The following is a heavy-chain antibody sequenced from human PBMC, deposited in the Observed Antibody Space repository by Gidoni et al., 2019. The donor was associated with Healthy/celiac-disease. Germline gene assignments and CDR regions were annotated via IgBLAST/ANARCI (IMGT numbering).Heavy chain of an antibody. Sequence: QVQLVESGGGVVQPGRSLRLSCAASGFTFSSYGIPWVRHAPGKGLEGVAVKAYDGSNKYYADSVKGRFTISRDNAKNTLYLKMNSLRAEDTAVYYWAKGWGSGSYYDSNRAYYYGMDVWGQGTTVTVSS. CDR2: KAYDGSNK. V-gene: IGHV3-30*18. CDR3: AKGWGSGSYYDSNRAYYYGMDV. CDR1: GFTFSSYG. J-gene: IGHJ6*02. D-gene: IGHD3-10*01.